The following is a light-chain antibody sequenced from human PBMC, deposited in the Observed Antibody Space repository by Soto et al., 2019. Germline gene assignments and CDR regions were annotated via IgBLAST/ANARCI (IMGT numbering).Light chain of an antibody. CDR3: QQYGSSPPIT. J-gene: IGKJ5*01. Sequence: EIVITQSPATLSVSPGESATLSCRASQSVSNTLTWYQQKPGQAPRLLIYGASSRATGIPDRFSGSGSGTDFTLTISRLEPEDFAVYYCQQYGSSPPITFGQGTRLEIK. CDR2: GAS. CDR1: QSVSNT. V-gene: IGKV3-20*01.